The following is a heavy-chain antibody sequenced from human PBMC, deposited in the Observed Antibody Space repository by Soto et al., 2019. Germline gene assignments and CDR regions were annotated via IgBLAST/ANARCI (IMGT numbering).Heavy chain of an antibody. CDR1: GFTFSSSA. Sequence: GGSLRLSCAASGFTFSSSAMSWVRQAPGKRLEWVSAISGNGGSPYYADSVKGRFTISRDNYKNTLYLQMNSLRAEDTAVYYCASPPGPLYLWGRGTLVTVSS. D-gene: IGHD3-16*02. CDR3: ASPPGPLYL. J-gene: IGHJ2*01. CDR2: ISGNGGSP. V-gene: IGHV3-23*01.